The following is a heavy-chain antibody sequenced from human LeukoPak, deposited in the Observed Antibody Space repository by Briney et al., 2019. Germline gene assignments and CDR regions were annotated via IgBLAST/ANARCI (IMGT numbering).Heavy chain of an antibody. Sequence: SQTLSLTCTVSGGSISSGDYYWSWIRQPPGKGLEWIGYIYYSGSTYYNPSLKSRVTISVDTSKNQFSLKLSSVTAADTAVYYCARLGYCSSTSCYSRPFDYWGQGTLVTVSS. CDR1: GGSISSGDYY. V-gene: IGHV4-30-4*08. CDR2: IYYSGST. D-gene: IGHD2-2*01. J-gene: IGHJ4*02. CDR3: ARLGYCSSTSCYSRPFDY.